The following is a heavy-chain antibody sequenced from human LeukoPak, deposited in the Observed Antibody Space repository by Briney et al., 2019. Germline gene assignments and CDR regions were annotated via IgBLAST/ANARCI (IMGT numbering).Heavy chain of an antibody. CDR2: INPNSGGI. CDR3: ARDHGLVEKATIYYSDY. Sequence: GASVKVSCKASGYTFTGYYMHWVRQAPGQGLEWMGWINPNSGGINYAQKFQGRVTMTRDTSISTAYMELSRLRSDDTAVYFCARDHGLVEKATIYYSDYWGQGTLVTVSS. V-gene: IGHV1-2*02. D-gene: IGHD5-24*01. J-gene: IGHJ4*02. CDR1: GYTFTGYY.